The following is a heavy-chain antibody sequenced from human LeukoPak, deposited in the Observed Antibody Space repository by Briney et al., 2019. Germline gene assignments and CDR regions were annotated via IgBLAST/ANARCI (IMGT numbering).Heavy chain of an antibody. CDR3: ARGGLRSHCDY. CDR1: GGSFSGYY. J-gene: IGHJ4*02. V-gene: IGHV4-34*01. D-gene: IGHD4-17*01. Sequence: SETLSLTCAVYGGSFSGYYRSWIRQPPGKGLEWIGEINHGGSTNNNPTLKSRVTISADTSKNQFSLKLSSVTAADTAVYYCARGGLRSHCDYWGQGTLVTVSS. CDR2: INHGGST.